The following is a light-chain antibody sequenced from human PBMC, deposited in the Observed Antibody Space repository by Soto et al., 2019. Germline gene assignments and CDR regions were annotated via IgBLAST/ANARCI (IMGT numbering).Light chain of an antibody. CDR1: SSNIGSNA. CDR2: SNN. J-gene: IGLJ3*02. CDR3: AAWADSLNGWV. Sequence: QSVLTQPPSASGTPGQRVTISCSGSSSNIGSNAVNWYQQLTGTAPKPLIYSNNQRPSGVPDRFSGSTSGTSASLAISGLQSEDEAEYYCAAWADSLNGWVFGGGTKVTVL. V-gene: IGLV1-44*01.